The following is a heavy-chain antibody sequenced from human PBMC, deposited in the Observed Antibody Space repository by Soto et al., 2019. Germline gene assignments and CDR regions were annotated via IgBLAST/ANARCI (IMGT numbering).Heavy chain of an antibody. J-gene: IGHJ4*02. V-gene: IGHV4-34*01. D-gene: IGHD2-8*02. CDR1: GGSFSGYY. CDR2: INHSGST. CDR3: ARDKSTGLFDY. Sequence: QVQLQQWGAGLLKPSETLSLTCAVYGGSFSGYYWTWIRQPPGTGLEWIGEINHSGSTNYNPSLKSRVTRSVDKSKSQFSLKLTSVTAAATAVYGWARDKSTGLFDYWGQGTLVTGSS.